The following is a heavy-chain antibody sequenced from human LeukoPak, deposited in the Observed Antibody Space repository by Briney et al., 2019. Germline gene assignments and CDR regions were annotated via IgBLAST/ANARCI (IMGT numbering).Heavy chain of an antibody. Sequence: GGSLRLSCAASGFTFSSYSMNWVGQAPGKGLQWVSSISSSSSYIYYADSVKGRFTISRDNAKNSLYLQMNSLRAEDTAVYYCARGRSSSGDFSAFDIWGQGTMVTVSS. D-gene: IGHD6-6*01. CDR3: ARGRSSSGDFSAFDI. J-gene: IGHJ3*02. V-gene: IGHV3-21*01. CDR1: GFTFSSYS. CDR2: ISSSSSYI.